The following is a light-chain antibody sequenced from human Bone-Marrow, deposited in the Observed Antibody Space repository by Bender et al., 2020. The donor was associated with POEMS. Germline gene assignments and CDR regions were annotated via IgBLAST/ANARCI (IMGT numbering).Light chain of an antibody. CDR1: GSNIGAHA. Sequence: QSVLTQPPSASGTPGQGVTISCSGSGSNIGAHAVNWYQHLPGTAPKLLIYSSHRRPSEVPDRFSGSRSGTSASLAISGLQSEDEADYYCAVWDDSLNGWVFGGGTKLTVL. CDR3: AVWDDSLNGWV. CDR2: SSH. V-gene: IGLV1-44*01. J-gene: IGLJ3*02.